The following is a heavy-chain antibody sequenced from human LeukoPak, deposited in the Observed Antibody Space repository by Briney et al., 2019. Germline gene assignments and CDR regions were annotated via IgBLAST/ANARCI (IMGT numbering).Heavy chain of an antibody. CDR3: ARDILTGPDAFDI. V-gene: IGHV3-30*02. CDR2: IRYDGSNK. J-gene: IGHJ3*02. Sequence: PSETLSLTCTVSGGSISGYYWSWIRQPPGKGLEWVAFIRYDGSNKYYADSVKGRFTISRDNSENTLYLQMNSLRAEDTAVYYCARDILTGPDAFDIWGQGTMVTVSS. CDR1: GGSISGYY. D-gene: IGHD3-9*01.